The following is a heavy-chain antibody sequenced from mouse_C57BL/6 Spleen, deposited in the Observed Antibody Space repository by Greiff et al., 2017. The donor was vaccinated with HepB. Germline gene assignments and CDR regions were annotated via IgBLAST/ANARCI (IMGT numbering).Heavy chain of an antibody. D-gene: IGHD3-2*02. J-gene: IGHJ3*01. Sequence: EVKVVESEGGLVQPGSSMKLSCTASGFTFSDYYMAWVRQVPEKGLEWVANINYDGSSTYYLDSLKSRFIISRDNAKNILYLQMSSLKSEDTATYYCARDEDSSGSFAYWGQGTLVTVSA. CDR2: INYDGSST. V-gene: IGHV5-16*01. CDR1: GFTFSDYY. CDR3: ARDEDSSGSFAY.